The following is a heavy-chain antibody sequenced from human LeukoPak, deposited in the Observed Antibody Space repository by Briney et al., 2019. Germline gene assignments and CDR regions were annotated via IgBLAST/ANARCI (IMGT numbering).Heavy chain of an antibody. D-gene: IGHD2-21*02. V-gene: IGHV3-64D*06. CDR1: GFTFSWYG. CDR2: ISKNGGNT. J-gene: IGHJ4*02. Sequence: GGSLRLSCLGSGFTFSWYGMNWVRQAPGRGLEYVSAISKNGGNTYYVDSVKGRFTISRDNSKNTLYLQMNSLRVEDTDVYFCVKDLSDRDVDYWGQGTLVTVSS. CDR3: VKDLSDRDVDY.